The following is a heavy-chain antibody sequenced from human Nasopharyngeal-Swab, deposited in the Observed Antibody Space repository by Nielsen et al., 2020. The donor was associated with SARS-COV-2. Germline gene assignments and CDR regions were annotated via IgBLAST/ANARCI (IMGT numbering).Heavy chain of an antibody. CDR3: ARDRGYYDSSGYGAKQQNLYYYYYGMDV. D-gene: IGHD3-22*01. Sequence: GESLKISCAASGFTFSDYYMSWIRQAPGKGLEWVSYISSSGSTIYYADSVKGRFTISRDNAKNSLYLQMNSLRAEDTAVYYCARDRGYYDSSGYGAKQQNLYYYYYGMDVWGQGTTVTVSS. V-gene: IGHV3-11*04. CDR2: ISSSGSTI. CDR1: GFTFSDYY. J-gene: IGHJ6*02.